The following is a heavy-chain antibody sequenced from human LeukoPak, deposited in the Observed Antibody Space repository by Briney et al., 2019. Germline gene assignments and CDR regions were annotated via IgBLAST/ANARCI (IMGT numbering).Heavy chain of an antibody. CDR3: ARGLMMAVAGRGEFHY. V-gene: IGHV4-59*01. Sequence: SETLSLTCTVSGGSISSYYWSWIRQPPGKGLEWIGYIYYSGSTNYNPSLKSRVTISVDTSENQFSLKLSSVTAADTAVYYCARGLMMAVAGRGEFHYWGQGTLVTVSS. J-gene: IGHJ4*02. D-gene: IGHD6-13*01. CDR1: GGSISSYY. CDR2: IYYSGST.